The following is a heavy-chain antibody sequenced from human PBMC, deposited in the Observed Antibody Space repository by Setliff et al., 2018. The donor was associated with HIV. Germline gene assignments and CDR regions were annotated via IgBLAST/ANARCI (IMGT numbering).Heavy chain of an antibody. CDR3: AKDSRGDFDF. CDR1: GYTFSLYG. V-gene: IGHV3-30*02. CDR2: INYDGTNK. Sequence: PGGSLRLSCSASGYTFSLYGMHWVRQTPGEGLEWVAFINYDGTNKMYADSLEGRFTISRDDSKNTLYLQMSSLRPADTAMYYCAKDSRGDFDFWGQGALVTVSS. J-gene: IGHJ4*02.